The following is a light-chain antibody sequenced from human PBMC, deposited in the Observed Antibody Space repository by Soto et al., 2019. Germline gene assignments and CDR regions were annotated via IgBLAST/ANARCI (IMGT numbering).Light chain of an antibody. CDR3: QQYYSSPWT. CDR1: QGVSNY. V-gene: IGKV1-8*01. Sequence: AIRMTQSPSSLSASTGDRVTITCRASQGVSNYLAWYQQKPGRAPKLLIYAASTFQSGVPSRFSGSGSGTDFTLTITCLQSEDFAIYYCQQYYSSPWTSGQGTKV. CDR2: AAS. J-gene: IGKJ1*01.